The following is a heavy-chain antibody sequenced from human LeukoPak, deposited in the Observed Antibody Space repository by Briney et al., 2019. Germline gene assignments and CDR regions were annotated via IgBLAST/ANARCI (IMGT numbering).Heavy chain of an antibody. D-gene: IGHD3-3*01. V-gene: IGHV3-11*04. CDR2: ISSSGSTI. J-gene: IGHJ6*02. CDR1: GFTFSDYY. Sequence: GGSLRLSCAASGFTFSDYYMSWIRQAPGKGLEWVSYISSSGSTIYYADSVKGRFTISRDNAKNSLYLQMNSLRAEDTAVYYCARDLKSPYDFWSGSLWYYYGMDVWGQGTTVTVSS. CDR3: ARDLKSPYDFWSGSLWYYYGMDV.